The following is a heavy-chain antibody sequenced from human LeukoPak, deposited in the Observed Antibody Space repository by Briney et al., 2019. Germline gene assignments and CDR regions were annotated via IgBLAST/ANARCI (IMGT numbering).Heavy chain of an antibody. Sequence: PSETLSLTCAVSGGSISSSSYYWGWIRQPPGKGLEWIGSIFYSGSTYYNPSLKSRVTMSVDTSKNQFSLKLSSVTAADTAVYYCAREIQLWFESSDAFDIWGQGTMVTVSS. CDR1: GGSISSSSYY. CDR2: IFYSGST. CDR3: AREIQLWFESSDAFDI. J-gene: IGHJ3*02. V-gene: IGHV4-39*07. D-gene: IGHD5-18*01.